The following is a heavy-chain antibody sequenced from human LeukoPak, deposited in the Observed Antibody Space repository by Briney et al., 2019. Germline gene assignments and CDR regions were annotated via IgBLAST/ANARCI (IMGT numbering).Heavy chain of an antibody. J-gene: IGHJ6*02. CDR3: ASAWFALNGVYYYYGMDV. D-gene: IGHD2-8*01. CDR1: GGTFSSYA. CDR2: IIPILGIA. Sequence: GASVKVSCKASGGTFSSYAISWVRQAPGQGLEWMGRIIPILGIANYAQKCQGRVTITADKSTSTAYMELSSLRSEDTAVYYCASAWFALNGVYYYYGMDVWGQGTTVTVSS. V-gene: IGHV1-69*04.